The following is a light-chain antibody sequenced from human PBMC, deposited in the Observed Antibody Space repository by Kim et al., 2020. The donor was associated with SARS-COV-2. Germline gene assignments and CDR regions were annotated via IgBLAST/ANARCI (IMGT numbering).Light chain of an antibody. Sequence: SLSPEDRPTLSCRASQSISSSLAWYPQQPGQAPRVLIYGASARATGIPARFSGSGSGTEFTLTISNLQSEDFAVYYCQQYAYWRAFGQGTRLEIK. CDR1: QSISSS. V-gene: IGKV3-15*01. J-gene: IGKJ5*01. CDR2: GAS. CDR3: QQYAYWRA.